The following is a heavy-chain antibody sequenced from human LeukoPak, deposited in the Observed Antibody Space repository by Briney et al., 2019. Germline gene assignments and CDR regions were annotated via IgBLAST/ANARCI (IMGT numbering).Heavy chain of an antibody. D-gene: IGHD3-3*01. J-gene: IGHJ5*02. CDR3: ARHSGLRSPFDP. V-gene: IGHV4-39*01. CDR2: IYSSGNT. Sequence: SETLSLTCTVSGGSISTTNYYWGWIRQPPGRDLEWIGSIYSSGNTYYNPTLESRVTISVDTSKNQLSLKLTSATAADTSVYYCARHSGLRSPFDPWGQGTLVTVSS. CDR1: GGSISTTNYY.